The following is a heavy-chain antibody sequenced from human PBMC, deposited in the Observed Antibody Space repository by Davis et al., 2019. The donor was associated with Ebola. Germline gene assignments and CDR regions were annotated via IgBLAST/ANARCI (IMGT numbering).Heavy chain of an antibody. CDR1: GGSFSGYY. CDR2: INHSGST. CDR3: ARGSAPDLHFDY. Sequence: PSETLSLTCAVYGGSFSGYYWSWIRQPPGKGLEWIGEINHSGSTNYNPSLKSRVTISVDTSKNQFSLKLSSVTAADTAVYYCARGSAPDLHFDYWGQGTLVTVSS. J-gene: IGHJ4*02. V-gene: IGHV4-34*01.